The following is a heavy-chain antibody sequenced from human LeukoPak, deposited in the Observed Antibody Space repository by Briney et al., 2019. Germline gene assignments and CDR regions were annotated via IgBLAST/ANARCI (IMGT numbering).Heavy chain of an antibody. CDR1: GGPFSGYY. CDR2: INHSGST. D-gene: IGHD3-10*01. J-gene: IGHJ6*02. CDR3: ARVEYYYGSGSYSNYYYYGMDV. Sequence: SETLSLTCAVYGGPFSGYYWSWIRQPPGKGLEWIGEINHSGSTNYNPSLKSRVTISVDTSKNQFSLKLSSVTAADTAVYYCARVEYYYGSGSYSNYYYYGMDVWGQGTTVTVSS. V-gene: IGHV4-34*01.